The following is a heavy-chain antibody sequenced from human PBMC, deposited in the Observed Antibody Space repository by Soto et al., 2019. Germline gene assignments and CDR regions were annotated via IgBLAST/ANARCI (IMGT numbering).Heavy chain of an antibody. J-gene: IGHJ4*02. CDR2: INHSGST. Sequence: SETLSLTCAVYGGSFSGYYWSWIRQPPGKGLEWIGEINHSGSTNYNPSLKSRVTISVDTSKNQFSLKLSSVTAADTAVYYCARGTWLRLRGPLGYWGQGTLVTVSS. V-gene: IGHV4-34*01. CDR3: ARGTWLRLRGPLGY. CDR1: GGSFSGYY. D-gene: IGHD5-12*01.